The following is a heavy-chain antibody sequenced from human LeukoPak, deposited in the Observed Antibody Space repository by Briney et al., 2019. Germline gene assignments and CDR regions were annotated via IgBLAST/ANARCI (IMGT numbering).Heavy chain of an antibody. Sequence: GGSLRLSCAASGFPVSSNYISWVRQAPGKGLEWLSVMYSNGTTHYADSVKGRLTVSRHNSKNTLYLQMDSLRHEDTALYYCARMVWAAMANWGQGTRVTVSS. J-gene: IGHJ4*02. D-gene: IGHD5-18*01. CDR3: ARMVWAAMAN. V-gene: IGHV3-53*04. CDR1: GFPVSSNY. CDR2: MYSNGTT.